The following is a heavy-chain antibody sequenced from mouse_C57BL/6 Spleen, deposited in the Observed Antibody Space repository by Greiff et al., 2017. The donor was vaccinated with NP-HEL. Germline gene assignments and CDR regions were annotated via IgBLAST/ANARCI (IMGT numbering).Heavy chain of an antibody. D-gene: IGHD1-1*01. J-gene: IGHJ1*03. CDR1: GFTFSGYY. CDR3: ASLLSSYVYFDV. Sequence: EVPPVESEGGLVQPGSSMKISFTASGFTFSGYYMAWVRQVSETGLERVSNINYDGSCPYYLDSLKSRFIISRDNAKNILYLQMSSLKSEDTATYYCASLLSSYVYFDVWGTGTTVTVSS. CDR2: INYDGSCP. V-gene: IGHV5-16*01.